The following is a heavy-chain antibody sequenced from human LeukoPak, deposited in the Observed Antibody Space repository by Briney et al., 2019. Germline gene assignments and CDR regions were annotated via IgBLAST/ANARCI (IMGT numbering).Heavy chain of an antibody. CDR1: GVSMRTYY. CDR2: VSYSGST. CDR3: ASQGSDSGWFYF. V-gene: IGHV4-59*08. Sequence: SSETLSLTCTVSGVSMRTYYWSWIRQPPGKGLEWIGYVSYSGSTDYNPSLKSRLTISIDTSETQFSPKLTSVTAADTAIYYCASQGSDSGWFYFWGQGTLVTVSS. D-gene: IGHD6-19*01. J-gene: IGHJ4*02.